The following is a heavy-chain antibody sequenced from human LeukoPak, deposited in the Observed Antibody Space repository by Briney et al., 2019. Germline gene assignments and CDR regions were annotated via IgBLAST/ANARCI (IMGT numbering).Heavy chain of an antibody. CDR2: ISYDGSNK. CDR1: GFTFSSYA. D-gene: IGHD4-17*01. Sequence: GRSLRLSCAASGFTFSSYAMHWVLQAPGKGLEWVAVISYDGSNKYYADSVKGRFTISRDNSKNTLYLQMNSLRAEDTAVYYCARRTTVTTTGDYWGQGTLVTVSS. J-gene: IGHJ4*02. V-gene: IGHV3-30-3*01. CDR3: ARRTTVTTTGDY.